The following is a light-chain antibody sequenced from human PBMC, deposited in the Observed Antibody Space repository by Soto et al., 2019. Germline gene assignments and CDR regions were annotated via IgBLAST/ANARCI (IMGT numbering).Light chain of an antibody. J-gene: IGKJ5*01. CDR1: QSVSSSY. Sequence: ELVLTQSPGTLSLSPGERATLSCRVSQSVSSSYLAWYQQKPGQAPRLLIYGASSRATGIPDRFSGSGSGTDFTLTISRLEPEDFAVYYCQQYGSSITFGQGTRLEIK. CDR3: QQYGSSIT. V-gene: IGKV3-20*01. CDR2: GAS.